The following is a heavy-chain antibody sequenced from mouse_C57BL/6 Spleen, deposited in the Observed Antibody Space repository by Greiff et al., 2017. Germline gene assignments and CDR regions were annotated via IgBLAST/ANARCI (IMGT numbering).Heavy chain of an antibody. V-gene: IGHV1-42*01. CDR1: GYSFTGYY. CDR3: ARLLPIVNQPFFDY. CDR2: INPSTGGT. Sequence: EVQLQESGPELVKPGASVKISCKASGYSFTGYYMNWVKQSPEKSLEWIGEINPSTGGTTYNQKFKAKATLTVDKSSSTAYMQLKSLTSEDSAVYYCARLLPIVNQPFFDYWGQGTTLTVSS. D-gene: IGHD1-1*01. J-gene: IGHJ2*01.